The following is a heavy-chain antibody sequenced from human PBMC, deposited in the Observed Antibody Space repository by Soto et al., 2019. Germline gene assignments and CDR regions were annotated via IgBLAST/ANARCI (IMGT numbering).Heavy chain of an antibody. CDR2: ISGSSSYT. D-gene: IGHD6-19*01. J-gene: IGHJ4*02. Sequence: GGSLRLSCGASVFTFSYYYMNWIRQAPGKGLEWVSYISGSSSYTNYADSVKGRFTISRDNAKNSLYLQMNSLRAEDTAVYYCARDVRYSSGSIDYWGQGTLVTVSS. CDR3: ARDVRYSSGSIDY. CDR1: VFTFSYYY. V-gene: IGHV3-11*06.